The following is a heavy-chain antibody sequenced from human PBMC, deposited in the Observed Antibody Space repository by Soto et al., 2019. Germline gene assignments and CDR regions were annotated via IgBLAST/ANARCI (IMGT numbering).Heavy chain of an antibody. CDR2: IYYSGST. D-gene: IGHD3-16*01. Sequence: PSETLSLTCTVSGGSISSYYWSWIRQPPGKGLEWIGYIYYSGSTNYNPSLKSRVTISVDTSKNQFSLKLSSVTAAATAVYYCARARSWGNYGMDVWGQGTTVTVSS. J-gene: IGHJ6*02. V-gene: IGHV4-59*01. CDR1: GGSISSYY. CDR3: ARARSWGNYGMDV.